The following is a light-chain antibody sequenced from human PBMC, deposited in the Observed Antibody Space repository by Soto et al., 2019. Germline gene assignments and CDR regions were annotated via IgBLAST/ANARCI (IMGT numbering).Light chain of an antibody. Sequence: QSVLTQPASVSGSPGQSITISCTGTSNDVGGYNYVSWYQQHPGKAPKLMIYDVSNRPSGVSNRFSGSKSANTASLTISGLQTEDESDYYCSSYTGGSNYVFGTGTKVTVL. CDR1: SNDVGGYNY. CDR2: DVS. CDR3: SSYTGGSNYV. V-gene: IGLV2-14*03. J-gene: IGLJ1*01.